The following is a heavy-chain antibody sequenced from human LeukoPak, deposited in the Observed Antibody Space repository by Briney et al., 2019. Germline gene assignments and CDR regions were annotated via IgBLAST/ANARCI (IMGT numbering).Heavy chain of an antibody. CDR3: ARVRSGWYEDY. V-gene: IGHV3-21*01. D-gene: IGHD6-19*01. Sequence: PGGSLRLSCAASGFTFSSYSMNWVRQAPGKGLEWASYISSSNSYIYYADSVKGRFTISRDNAKNSLYLQMNSLRAEDTAVYYCARVRSGWYEDYWGQGTLVTVSS. CDR1: GFTFSSYS. CDR2: ISSSNSYI. J-gene: IGHJ4*02.